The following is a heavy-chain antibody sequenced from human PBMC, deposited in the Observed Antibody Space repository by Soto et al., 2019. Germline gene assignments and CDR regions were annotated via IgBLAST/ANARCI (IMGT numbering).Heavy chain of an antibody. V-gene: IGHV4-34*01. Sequence: ASETLSLTCGISGGSFGGYYWTWIRQPPGKGLEWIGEVNYSGRPNYNPSLKSRVTVSLDMTNNSFSLTLNSVTAADTAFYYCKGGGGPSRSSFCVASWAQGPLVTVS. CDR2: VNYSGRP. J-gene: IGHJ1*01. CDR1: GGSFGGYY. D-gene: IGHD6-13*01. CDR3: KGGGGPSRSSFCVAS.